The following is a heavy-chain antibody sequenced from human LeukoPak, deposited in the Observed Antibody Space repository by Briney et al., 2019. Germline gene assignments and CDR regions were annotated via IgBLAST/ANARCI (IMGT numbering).Heavy chain of an antibody. J-gene: IGHJ4*02. CDR1: GYTFIDHY. CDR2: INPNIGDT. Sequence: RASVKVSCKASGYTFIDHYLHWVRQAPGQGLESMGWINPNIGDTNYAQKFQGRVTMTRDTSSSTAYMELSRLRSDDTAVYYCARAGHNSDSGGYDYWGQGTLVTVSS. D-gene: IGHD3-22*01. CDR3: ARAGHNSDSGGYDY. V-gene: IGHV1-2*02.